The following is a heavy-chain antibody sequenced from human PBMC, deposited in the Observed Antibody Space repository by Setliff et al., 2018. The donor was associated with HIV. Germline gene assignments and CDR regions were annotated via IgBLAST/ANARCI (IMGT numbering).Heavy chain of an antibody. CDR3: ARIAWPWWQWLVRSGKWYFDY. CDR2: MNPNSGNT. CDR1: GYTFTSYD. D-gene: IGHD6-19*01. J-gene: IGHJ4*02. V-gene: IGHV1-8*01. Sequence: ASVKVSCKASGYTFTSYDINWVRQATGQGLEWMGWMNPNSGNTGYAQKFQGRVTMTRNTSISTAYMELSSLRSEDTAVYYCARIAWPWWQWLVRSGKWYFDYWGQGTLGTAPQ.